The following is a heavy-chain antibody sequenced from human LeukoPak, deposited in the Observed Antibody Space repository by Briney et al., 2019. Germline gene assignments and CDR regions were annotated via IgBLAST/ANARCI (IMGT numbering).Heavy chain of an antibody. J-gene: IGHJ6*03. CDR2: IRSKTYGGTT. CDR1: GFTFGDYA. V-gene: IGHV3-49*04. D-gene: IGHD3-3*01. CDR3: ARGGITIFGVVSYMDV. Sequence: GGSLRLSCTASGFTFGDYAMTWVRQAPGKGLEWVGFIRSKTYGGTTEYAASVKGRFTISRDNAKNSLYLQMNSLRAEDTALYYCARGGITIFGVVSYMDVWGKGTTVTVSS.